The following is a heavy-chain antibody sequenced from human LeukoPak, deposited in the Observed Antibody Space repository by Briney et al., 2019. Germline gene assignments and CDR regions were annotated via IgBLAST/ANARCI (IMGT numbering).Heavy chain of an antibody. V-gene: IGHV4-30-4*01. J-gene: IGHJ4*02. Sequence: SETLSLTCTVSGGSISSGDYYWSWIRQPPGMGLEWIGYIYYSGSTYYNPSLKSRVTISVDTSKNQFSLKLSSVTAADTAVYYCAREPYDYVWGSYPVGYFDYWGQGTLVTVSS. CDR2: IYYSGST. CDR1: GGSISSGDYY. CDR3: AREPYDYVWGSYPVGYFDY. D-gene: IGHD3-16*02.